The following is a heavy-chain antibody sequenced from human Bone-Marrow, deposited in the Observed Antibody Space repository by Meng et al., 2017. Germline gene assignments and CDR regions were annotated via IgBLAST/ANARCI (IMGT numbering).Heavy chain of an antibody. CDR3: ARGVEDG. CDR2: ISSSSSYI. CDR1: GFTFSSYS. J-gene: IGHJ4*02. V-gene: IGHV3-21*01. Sequence: GESLKISCAASGFTFSSYSMNWVRQAPGKGLEWVSSISSSSSYIYYADSMKGRFTISRDNAKNSLYLQMNSLRAEDTAVYYCARGVEDGWGQGTRVTVSS. D-gene: IGHD4-17*01.